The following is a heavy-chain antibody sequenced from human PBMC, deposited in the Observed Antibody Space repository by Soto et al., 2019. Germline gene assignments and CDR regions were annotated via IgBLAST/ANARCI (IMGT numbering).Heavy chain of an antibody. Sequence: QVQLVESGGGVVQPGRSLRVSCAASGFTFSIYAMHWVRQAPGTGLEWVEVISYDGTKTYYADSVKCRFTISRDNSKNTVYLHMNSLRDAGTAVYYSAKVRGPRRQRRIDPFDYWGQGTLVTVTP. J-gene: IGHJ4*02. CDR2: ISYDGTKT. CDR1: GFTFSIYA. V-gene: IGHV3-30*18. D-gene: IGHD2-21*01. CDR3: AKVRGPRRQRRIDPFDY.